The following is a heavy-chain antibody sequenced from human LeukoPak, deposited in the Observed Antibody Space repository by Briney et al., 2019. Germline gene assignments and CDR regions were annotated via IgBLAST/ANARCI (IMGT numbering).Heavy chain of an antibody. D-gene: IGHD6-13*01. V-gene: IGHV3-21*01. CDR1: GFTFSSNS. CDR2: ISSSSSYI. Sequence: PGGSPRLSCAASGFTFSSNSMNWVRQAPGKGLEWVSSISSSSSYIYYADSVKGRFTISRDNAKNSLYLQMNSLRAEDTAVYYRARGGSQQLVLDYWGQGTLVTVSS. CDR3: ARGGSQQLVLDY. J-gene: IGHJ4*02.